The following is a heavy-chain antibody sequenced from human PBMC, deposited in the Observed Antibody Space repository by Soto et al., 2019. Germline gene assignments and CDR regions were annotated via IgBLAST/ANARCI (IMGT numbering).Heavy chain of an antibody. Sequence: QVQLVQSGAEVKKPGASVKVSCKASVYTFTSYYMHWVRQAPGQGLEWMGIINPSGGSTSYAQKFHGRVNMTRDTSTSTVYMELSSLRSEDTAVYYCARDYYYDSSGYYADYYYGMDVWGQGTTVTVSS. D-gene: IGHD3-22*01. CDR1: VYTFTSYY. CDR2: INPSGGST. CDR3: ARDYYYDSSGYYADYYYGMDV. J-gene: IGHJ6*02. V-gene: IGHV1-46*01.